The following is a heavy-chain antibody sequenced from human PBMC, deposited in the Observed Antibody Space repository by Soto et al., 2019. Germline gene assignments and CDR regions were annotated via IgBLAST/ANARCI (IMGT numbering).Heavy chain of an antibody. V-gene: IGHV4-31*03. D-gene: IGHD2-2*01. CDR1: GGSISSGGYY. Sequence: SETLSLTCTVSGGSISSGGYYWSWIRQHPGKGLEWIGYIYYSGSTYYNPSLKSRVTISVDTSKNQFSLKLSSVTAADTAVYYCARALQRIVVVVPAAMGNWFDPWGQGTLVTVSS. CDR2: IYYSGST. J-gene: IGHJ5*02. CDR3: ARALQRIVVVVPAAMGNWFDP.